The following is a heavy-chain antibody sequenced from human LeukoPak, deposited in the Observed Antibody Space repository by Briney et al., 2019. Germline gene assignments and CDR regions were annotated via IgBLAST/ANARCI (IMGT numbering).Heavy chain of an antibody. J-gene: IGHJ4*02. CDR1: GLTFNNAW. CDR2: IKSKTDGGTT. D-gene: IGHD2-2*01. CDR3: TTGPQDIVVASGVDY. V-gene: IGHV3-15*01. Sequence: GGSLRLSCAASGLTFNNAWMNWVRQAPGKGLEWVGRIKSKTDGGTTDYAAPVKGRFTISRDDSKNTLYLQMNSLKTEDTAVYYCTTGPQDIVVASGVDYWGQGTLVTVSS.